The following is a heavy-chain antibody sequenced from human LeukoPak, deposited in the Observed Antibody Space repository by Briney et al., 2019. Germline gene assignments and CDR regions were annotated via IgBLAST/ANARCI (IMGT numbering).Heavy chain of an antibody. V-gene: IGHV4-61*01. Sequence: PSETLSLTCTVSAGSISSSSYSWSWIRQPPGKGLEWIGYIYYSGSTNYNPSLKSRVTISVDTSKNQFSLKLSSVTAADTAVYYCARVHPMVRGVIIRAPSYFDYWGQGTLVTVSS. CDR1: AGSISSSSYS. D-gene: IGHD3-10*01. CDR3: ARVHPMVRGVIIRAPSYFDY. CDR2: IYYSGST. J-gene: IGHJ4*02.